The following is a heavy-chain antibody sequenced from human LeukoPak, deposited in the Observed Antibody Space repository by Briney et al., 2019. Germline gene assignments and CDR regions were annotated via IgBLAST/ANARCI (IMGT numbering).Heavy chain of an antibody. CDR3: AREFRQWLVRGNFDY. CDR2: INWDGGST. Sequence: GGSLRLSCAASGFTFDDHGMSWVRQVPGKGLEWVSGINWDGGSTGYADSVKGRFTISRDNSKNTLYLQMNSLRAEDTAVYYCAREFRQWLVRGNFDYWGQGTLVTVPS. V-gene: IGHV3-20*04. CDR1: GFTFDDHG. J-gene: IGHJ4*02. D-gene: IGHD6-19*01.